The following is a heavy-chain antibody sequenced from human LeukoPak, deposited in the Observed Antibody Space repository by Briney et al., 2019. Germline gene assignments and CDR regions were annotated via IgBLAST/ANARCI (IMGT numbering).Heavy chain of an antibody. V-gene: IGHV1-69*05. D-gene: IGHD6-13*01. CDR1: GGTFSSYA. Sequence: SVKVSCKASGGTFSSYAISWVRQAPGQGLEWMGGIIPIFGTANYAQKFQGRVTITTDESTSTAYMELSSLRSEDTAVYYCASSLRASKYSSSWHYYMDVWGKGTTVTVSS. CDR2: IIPIFGTA. CDR3: ASSLRASKYSSSWHYYMDV. J-gene: IGHJ6*03.